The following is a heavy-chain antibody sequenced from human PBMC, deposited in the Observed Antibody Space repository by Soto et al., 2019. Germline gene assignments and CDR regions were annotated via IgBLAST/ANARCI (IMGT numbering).Heavy chain of an antibody. V-gene: IGHV1-69*06. CDR2: IIPIFGTA. J-gene: IGHJ6*02. Sequence: GASVKVSCKASGGTFSSYAISWVRQAPGQGLEWMGGIIPIFGTANYAQKFQGRVTITADKSTSTAYMELSSLRSEDTAVYYCARDPYPPDYDFWSGYQPAMDVWGQGTTVTVSS. D-gene: IGHD3-3*01. CDR3: ARDPYPPDYDFWSGYQPAMDV. CDR1: GGTFSSYA.